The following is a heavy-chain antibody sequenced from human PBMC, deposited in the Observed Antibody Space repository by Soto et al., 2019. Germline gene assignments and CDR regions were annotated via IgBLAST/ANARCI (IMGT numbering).Heavy chain of an antibody. Sequence: ASLKVSCKASGYTFTSYYIHWVRQAPAQGLEWVGAINPTGGSTTHAQMFQGRLTMTRDASTSTVYMEMSSLRSDDTALYYCARDRGRAAAGDYYYYGMDVWAQGTTVTVSS. J-gene: IGHJ6*02. CDR2: INPTGGST. V-gene: IGHV1-46*01. D-gene: IGHD6-13*01. CDR3: ARDRGRAAAGDYYYYGMDV. CDR1: GYTFTSYY.